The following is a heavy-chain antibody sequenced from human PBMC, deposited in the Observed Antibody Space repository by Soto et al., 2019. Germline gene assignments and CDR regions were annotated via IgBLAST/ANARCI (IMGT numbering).Heavy chain of an antibody. Sequence: SETLSLTCTVSGGSVSSYYWSWIRQPPGKGLEWIGYIYYSESTNYNPSLKSRVTISLDTSKNQFSLKLKSVTAADTAVYYCAKARDFGAARYYYDLDVWGQGTTVTVSS. V-gene: IGHV4-59*02. CDR3: AKARDFGAARYYYDLDV. J-gene: IGHJ6*02. CDR2: IYYSEST. D-gene: IGHD2-21*01. CDR1: GGSVSSYY.